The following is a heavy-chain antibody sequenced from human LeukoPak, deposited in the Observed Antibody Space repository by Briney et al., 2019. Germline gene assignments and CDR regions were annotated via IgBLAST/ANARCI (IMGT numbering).Heavy chain of an antibody. D-gene: IGHD3-22*01. Sequence: PGGSLRLSCAASGFTVSSNYMSWVRQAPGKGLEWVSVIYSGGSTYYADSVKGRFTISRDNSKNTLYLQMNSLRAEDTAVYYCARYYYDSRVHYYFDYWGQGTLVTVSS. CDR2: IYSGGST. CDR3: ARYYYDSRVHYYFDY. CDR1: GFTVSSNY. J-gene: IGHJ4*02. V-gene: IGHV3-66*01.